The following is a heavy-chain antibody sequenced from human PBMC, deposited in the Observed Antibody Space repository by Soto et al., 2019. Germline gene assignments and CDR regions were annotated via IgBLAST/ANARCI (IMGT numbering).Heavy chain of an antibody. Sequence: SGPTLVNPTETLTLTCTVSGFSLTTGKMGVSWIRQPPGKALEWLAHIFSDNERSYSTSLQGRLTISKDTSGSQVVLSMTNVDPVDTATYYCARMNVDSYQFYYAMDVWGQGTTVTV. CDR1: GFSLTTGKMG. J-gene: IGHJ6*02. D-gene: IGHD4-17*01. CDR3: ARMNVDSYQFYYAMDV. V-gene: IGHV2-26*01. CDR2: IFSDNER.